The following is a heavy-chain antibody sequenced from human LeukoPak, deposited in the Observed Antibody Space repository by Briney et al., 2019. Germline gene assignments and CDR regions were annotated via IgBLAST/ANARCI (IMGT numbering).Heavy chain of an antibody. Sequence: GSLRLSCAASGFTFSSYEMNWVHQAPGKGLEWVSYISSSGSTIFYADSVKGRCTISRDNDKNSLYLQMNSLRAEDTAVYYCARSSFAYYYDSSGYLDNWGQGTLVTVSS. CDR1: GFTFSSYE. V-gene: IGHV3-48*03. CDR3: ARSSFAYYYDSSGYLDN. CDR2: ISSSGSTI. D-gene: IGHD3-22*01. J-gene: IGHJ4*02.